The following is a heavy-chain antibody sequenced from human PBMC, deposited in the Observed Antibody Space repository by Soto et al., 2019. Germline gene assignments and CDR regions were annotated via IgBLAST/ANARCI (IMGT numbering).Heavy chain of an antibody. Sequence: GGSLRLSCAASGFTVSSNYMSWVRQAPGKGLEWVSVVYSGGGTYYADSVKGRFTISRDNSKNTLYLQMNSLRAEDTAVYYCARDRWELLEDYYYYYGMDVWGQGTTVTVSS. J-gene: IGHJ6*02. V-gene: IGHV3-53*01. CDR1: GFTVSSNY. D-gene: IGHD1-26*01. CDR3: ARDRWELLEDYYYYYGMDV. CDR2: VYSGGGT.